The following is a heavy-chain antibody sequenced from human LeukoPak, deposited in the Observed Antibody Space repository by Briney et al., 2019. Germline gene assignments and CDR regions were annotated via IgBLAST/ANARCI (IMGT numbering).Heavy chain of an antibody. CDR2: IYHSGST. D-gene: IGHD2-2*01. Sequence: MASETLSLTCTVSGYSISSGYYWGWIRQPPGKGLEWIGSIYHSGSTYYNPSLKSRVTISVDTSKNQFSLKLSSVTAADTAVYYCARHGVGYCSSTSCYANWFDPWGQGTLVTVSS. CDR1: GYSISSGYY. CDR3: ARHGVGYCSSTSCYANWFDP. V-gene: IGHV4-38-2*02. J-gene: IGHJ5*02.